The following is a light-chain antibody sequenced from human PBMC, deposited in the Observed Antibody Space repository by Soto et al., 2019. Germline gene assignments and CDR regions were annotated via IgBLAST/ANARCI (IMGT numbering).Light chain of an antibody. CDR3: SSYTSTRHVV. Sequence: QSALTQPASVSGSPGQSITISCTGTSSDVGGYDYVSWYQQHPGKAPKLMIYEVSNRPSGVSNRFSGFNSGNTASLTISGLHAEDEADYYCSSYTSTRHVVFGGGTKLTVL. CDR2: EVS. V-gene: IGLV2-14*01. J-gene: IGLJ2*01. CDR1: SSDVGGYDY.